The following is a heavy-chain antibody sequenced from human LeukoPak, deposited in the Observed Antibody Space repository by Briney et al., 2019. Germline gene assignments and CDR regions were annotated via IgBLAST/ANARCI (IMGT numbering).Heavy chain of an antibody. D-gene: IGHD6-13*01. V-gene: IGHV1-2*02. CDR2: INPNSGGT. CDR1: GYTFTGYY. Sequence: ASVKVSCKASGYTFTGYYMHWVRQAPGQGLEWMGWINPNSGGTNYAQKFQGRVTMTRDTSISTAYMELSSLRSEDTAVYYCARGTPAAADSYYYYMDVWGKGTTVTVSS. J-gene: IGHJ6*03. CDR3: ARGTPAAADSYYYYMDV.